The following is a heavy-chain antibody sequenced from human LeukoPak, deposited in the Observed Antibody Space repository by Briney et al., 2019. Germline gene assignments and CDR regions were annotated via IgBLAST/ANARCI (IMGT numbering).Heavy chain of an antibody. CDR3: VKPLCSRTTCYRYFDY. CDR1: GFTFSSYA. V-gene: IGHV3-23*01. CDR2: ISGSGGST. D-gene: IGHD2-2*01. J-gene: IGHJ4*02. Sequence: PGGSLRLSCAASGFTFSSYAMSWVRQAPGKGLEWVSAISGSGGSTYYADSVKGRFTISRDNSKNTLYLQMNSLRAEDTAVYYCVKPLCSRTTCYRYFDYWGQGIPVAVSS.